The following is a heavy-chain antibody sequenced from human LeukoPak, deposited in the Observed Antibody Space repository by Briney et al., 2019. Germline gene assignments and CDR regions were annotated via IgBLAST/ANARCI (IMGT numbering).Heavy chain of an antibody. J-gene: IGHJ4*02. CDR1: GGSITSTHFY. CDR2: FYYTGDT. Sequence: SETLSLTCTVSGGSITSTHFYWGWIRQSPGKGLEWIGTFYYTGDTYYNPSLKSRVTISVDTSKNQFSLKLSSVTAADTAVYYCARQVVYYGSGSLGYWGQGTLVTVSS. D-gene: IGHD3-10*01. V-gene: IGHV4-39*01. CDR3: ARQVVYYGSGSLGY.